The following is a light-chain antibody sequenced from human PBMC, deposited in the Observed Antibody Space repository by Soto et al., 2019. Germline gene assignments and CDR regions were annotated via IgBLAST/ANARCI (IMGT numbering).Light chain of an antibody. CDR3: QQYNNYGSWT. V-gene: IGKV1-5*03. CDR1: QSISGW. Sequence: DIQMTQSPSTLSASVGDRVTITCRASQSISGWLAWYQQNPGKAPKLLIYKASTLESGVPSRFSGSGSGTEFTLIISSLQPDDFATYYCQQYNNYGSWTFGQGTKVEIK. CDR2: KAS. J-gene: IGKJ1*01.